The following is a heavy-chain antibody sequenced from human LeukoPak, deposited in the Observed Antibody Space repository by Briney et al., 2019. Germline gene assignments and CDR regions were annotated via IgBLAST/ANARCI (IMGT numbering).Heavy chain of an antibody. V-gene: IGHV3-7*01. CDR1: GFSLSTYW. J-gene: IGHJ3*02. CDR3: ARDFNVQRAPDWYDVFDI. Sequence: GGSLRLSCTASGFSLSTYWMTWVRQAPGKGLEWVANMNKDGNKNHLVDSVEGRFTISRDNAKNSLYLQMNSLRAEDTAVYYCARDFNVQRAPDWYDVFDIWGQGTMVTVSS. D-gene: IGHD2-21*01. CDR2: MNKDGNKN.